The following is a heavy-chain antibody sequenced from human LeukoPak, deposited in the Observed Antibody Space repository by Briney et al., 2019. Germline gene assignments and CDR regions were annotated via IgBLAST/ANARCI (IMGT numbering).Heavy chain of an antibody. CDR3: AREVYGSGLRRYYYYMDV. CDR1: GFTFSSYW. D-gene: IGHD3-10*01. V-gene: IGHV3-74*01. Sequence: GGSLRLSCAASGFTFSSYWMHWVRQAPRKGLVWVSRINTDGSSTSYADSVKGRFTISRDNAKNTLYLQMNSLRAEDTAVYYCAREVYGSGLRRYYYYMDVWGKGTTVTVSS. J-gene: IGHJ6*03. CDR2: INTDGSST.